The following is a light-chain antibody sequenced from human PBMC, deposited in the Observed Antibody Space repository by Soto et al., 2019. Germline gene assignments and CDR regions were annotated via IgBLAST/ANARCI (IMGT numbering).Light chain of an antibody. CDR3: HQYNSDST. Sequence: DIQMTQSPSSLSASVGDRVTITCRASQSISHYLAWYQHKPGKAPNLLIYDASTLEAGIPSRFSGSGSGTKFTLTISSLQPGDFAMYYCHQYNSDSTFGQGTKLGIK. V-gene: IGKV1-5*01. CDR1: QSISHY. J-gene: IGKJ2*01. CDR2: DAS.